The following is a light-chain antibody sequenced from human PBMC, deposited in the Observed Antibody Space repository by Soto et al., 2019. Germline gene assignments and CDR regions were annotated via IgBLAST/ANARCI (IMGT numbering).Light chain of an antibody. CDR1: QSISGY. J-gene: IGKJ1*01. Sequence: DIQMTQSPSSLSASVGDRVTITCRASQSISGYLNWYQQKPGKAPKLLIYAASTLQSGVPSRFSGSGSGTDFTLTISCLQSEDFATYYCQQYYSSWTFGQGTKVDI. CDR3: QQYYSSWT. CDR2: AAS. V-gene: IGKV1-39*01.